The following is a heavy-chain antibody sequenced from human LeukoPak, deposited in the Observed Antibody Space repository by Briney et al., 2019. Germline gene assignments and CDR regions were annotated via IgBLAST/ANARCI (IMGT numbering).Heavy chain of an antibody. V-gene: IGHV5-51*01. D-gene: IGHD3-22*01. CDR1: GYSFATYW. CDR3: ARRDSSGYYRTALDY. J-gene: IGHJ4*02. Sequence: GESLKISCRGSGYSFATYWIGWVRQMPGKGLEWMGLIYPGDSETRYSPSFQGQVTISVDKSINTAYLQWSSLKASDTAMYYCARRDSSGYYRTALDYWGQGTLVTVSS. CDR2: IYPGDSET.